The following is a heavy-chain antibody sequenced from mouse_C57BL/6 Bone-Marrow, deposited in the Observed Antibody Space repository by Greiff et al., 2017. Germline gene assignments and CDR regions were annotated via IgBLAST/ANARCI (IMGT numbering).Heavy chain of an antibody. V-gene: IGHV5-6*01. D-gene: IGHD6-1*01. Sequence: EVKLQESGGDLVKPGGSLKISCAASGFTFSSYGMSWVRQTPEKRLEWVANIRSGGGYTYYPERVKGRFTRSRDNAKNTLYLQMSSLKSEATARYYGARKNLCSGWWFAYWGQGTGVTVSA. CDR2: IRSGGGYT. CDR1: GFTFSSYG. J-gene: IGHJ3*01. CDR3: ARKNLCSGWWFAY.